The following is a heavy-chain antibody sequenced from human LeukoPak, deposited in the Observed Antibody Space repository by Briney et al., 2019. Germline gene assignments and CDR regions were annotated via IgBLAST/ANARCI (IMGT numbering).Heavy chain of an antibody. D-gene: IGHD1-26*01. CDR3: ATGATLWYYYMDV. V-gene: IGHV1-24*01. CDR2: FDPEDGET. CDR1: GYTLTKLS. Sequence: ASVKDSCKVSGYTLTKLSMHWVRQAPGKGLEWMGGFDPEDGETIYAQKFQGRVTMTEDTSTDTAYMELSSLRSEDTAVYYCATGATLWYYYMDVWGKGTTVTVSS. J-gene: IGHJ6*03.